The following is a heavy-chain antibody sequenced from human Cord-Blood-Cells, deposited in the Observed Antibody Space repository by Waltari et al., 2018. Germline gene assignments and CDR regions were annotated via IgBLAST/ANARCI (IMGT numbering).Heavy chain of an antibody. D-gene: IGHD3-10*01. CDR3: ARHVRTYRGFGELYYFDY. CDR2: NYYSGST. CDR1: GGSISSSSYY. J-gene: IGHJ4*02. Sequence: QLQLQESGPGLVKPSETLSLTCTVSGGSISSSSYYWGWIRQPPGKGLEWIGSNYYSGSTYSNPSLKSRVTISVDTSKNQFSLKLSSVTAADTAVYYCARHVRTYRGFGELYYFDYWGQGTLVTVSS. V-gene: IGHV4-39*01.